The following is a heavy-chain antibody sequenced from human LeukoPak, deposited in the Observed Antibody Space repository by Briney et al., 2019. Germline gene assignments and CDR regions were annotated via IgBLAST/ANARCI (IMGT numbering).Heavy chain of an antibody. CDR2: IYYSGST. Sequence: SETLSLTCTVSGGSISSSSYYWGWIRQPPGKGLEWIGSIYYSGSTYYNPSLKSRVTISVDTSKNQFSLKLSSVTAADTAVYYCARTAITMIATDYFGYWGQGTLVTASS. CDR1: GGSISSSSYY. J-gene: IGHJ4*02. CDR3: ARTAITMIATDYFGY. V-gene: IGHV4-39*01. D-gene: IGHD3-22*01.